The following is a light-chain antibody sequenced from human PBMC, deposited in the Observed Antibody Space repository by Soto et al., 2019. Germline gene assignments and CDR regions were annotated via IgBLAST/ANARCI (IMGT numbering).Light chain of an antibody. V-gene: IGLV2-14*01. CDR1: SSDIGVYNY. J-gene: IGLJ1*01. Sequence: QSALTQPASVSGSPGQSITFSCTGTSSDIGVYNYVSWYQQHPGKAPKLMIYELNNRPSGVSNRFSGSKSGNTASLTISGLQAEDEADYYCSSYTTSNTYVFGTGTKVTVL. CDR2: ELN. CDR3: SSYTTSNTYV.